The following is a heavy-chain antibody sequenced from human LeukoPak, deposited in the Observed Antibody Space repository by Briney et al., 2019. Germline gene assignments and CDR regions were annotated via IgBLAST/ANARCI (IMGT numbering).Heavy chain of an antibody. CDR3: ARRYSNSWYSIDY. D-gene: IGHD6-13*01. Sequence: GGSLRLSCAASGFTFSDYSMNWVRQAPGKGLEWVTSISSRSTYIYYADSVKGRFTISRDNAKNSLYLQMNSLRAEDTAVYYCARRYSNSWYSIDYWGQGTLVTVSS. J-gene: IGHJ4*02. CDR1: GFTFSDYS. V-gene: IGHV3-21*01. CDR2: ISSRSTYI.